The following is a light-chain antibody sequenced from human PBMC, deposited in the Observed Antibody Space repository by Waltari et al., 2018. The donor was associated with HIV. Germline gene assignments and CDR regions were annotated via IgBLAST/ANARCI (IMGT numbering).Light chain of an antibody. Sequence: QSALTQPASVSGSPGQSITISCTGTSSDVGGYNYVSWYQQHPGKAPKLMIYEVSNRPSGVSNRVSGSKSGNTATRTISGLQAEDEADYYCSSYTSSSTLVFGTGTKVTV. V-gene: IGLV2-14*01. CDR1: SSDVGGYNY. J-gene: IGLJ1*01. CDR2: EVS. CDR3: SSYTSSSTLV.